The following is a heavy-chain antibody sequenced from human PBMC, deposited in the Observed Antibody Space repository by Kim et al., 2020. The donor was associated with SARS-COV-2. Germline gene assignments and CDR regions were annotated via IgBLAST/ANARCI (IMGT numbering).Heavy chain of an antibody. Sequence: GRFTISRDNSKNTLYLQMNSLRAEDTAVYYCASPRNYYDSSGSPWYYFDYWGQGTLVTVSS. CDR3: ASPRNYYDSSGSPWYYFDY. D-gene: IGHD3-22*01. V-gene: IGHV3-66*01. J-gene: IGHJ4*02.